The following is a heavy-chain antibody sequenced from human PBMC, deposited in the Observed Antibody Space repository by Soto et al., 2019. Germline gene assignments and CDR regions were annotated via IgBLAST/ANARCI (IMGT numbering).Heavy chain of an antibody. CDR3: AIASGRSKLLPFYFDP. D-gene: IGHD1-26*01. CDR2: INPDTGDT. CDR1: GYAFTTSA. J-gene: IGHJ5*02. Sequence: QVHLLQSGAEVQKPGASVRISCQASGYAFTTSAIHWVRQAPGQSLEWMGWINPDTGDTKYSQNVRGRVTFALDTSATTAYMDLRSLASHDTAVYYCAIASGRSKLLPFYFDPWGQGTQVTVSS. V-gene: IGHV1-3*01.